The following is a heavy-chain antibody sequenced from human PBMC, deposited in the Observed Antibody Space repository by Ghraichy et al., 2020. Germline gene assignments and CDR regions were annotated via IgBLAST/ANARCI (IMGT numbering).Heavy chain of an antibody. J-gene: IGHJ4*02. CDR2: IYYSGTT. Sequence: ETLSLTCTVSGGSIRSSSYSWGWIRQPPGKGLEWVGQIYYSGTTQYSPSLKSRVTMSVDASKNQFSLKLTSLTATDTAVYYCARLDSSGPGDYWGQGTLVTVSS. CDR3: ARLDSSGPGDY. V-gene: IGHV4-39*01. CDR1: GGSIRSSSYS. D-gene: IGHD6-19*01.